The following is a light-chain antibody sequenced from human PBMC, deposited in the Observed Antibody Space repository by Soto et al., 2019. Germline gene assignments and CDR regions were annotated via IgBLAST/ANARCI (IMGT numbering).Light chain of an antibody. CDR2: EVS. CDR1: SGDVGGYNY. J-gene: IGLJ1*01. Sequence: QSVLTQPASVSGSPGQSITISCTGTSGDVGGYNYVSWYQQLPGKAPKLMIYEVSNRPSGVSNRFSGSKSGNTASLTISGLQAEDEADYYCSSYTSRYTYVFGTGTKVTVL. V-gene: IGLV2-14*01. CDR3: SSYTSRYTYV.